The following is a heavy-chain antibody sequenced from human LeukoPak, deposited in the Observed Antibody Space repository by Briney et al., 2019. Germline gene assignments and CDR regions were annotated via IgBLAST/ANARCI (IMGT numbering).Heavy chain of an antibody. CDR1: GGSISSYY. J-gene: IGHJ4*02. V-gene: IGHV4-59*01. CDR3: ARDRIIEYSSSSPTHYYFDY. Sequence: SETLSLTCTVSGGSISSYYWSWIRQPPGKGLEWIGYIYYSGSTNYNPSLKSRVTISVDTSKNQFSLKLSSVTAADTAVYYCARDRIIEYSSSSPTHYYFDYWGQGTLVTVSS. D-gene: IGHD6-6*01. CDR2: IYYSGST.